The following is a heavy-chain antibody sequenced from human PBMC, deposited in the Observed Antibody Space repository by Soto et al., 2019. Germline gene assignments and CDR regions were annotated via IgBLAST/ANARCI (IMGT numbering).Heavy chain of an antibody. D-gene: IGHD2-15*01. CDR1: GFALSSYA. V-gene: IGHV3-64D*06. CDR3: VKDEGXCTGGNCYSVARGGFDL. Sequence: GGSLRLSCSASGFALSSYAMHWVRQAPGKGLEYVSSISGNGISTYYADSVKGRFTISRDNSQNTLYIQMNSLRPDDTALYYCVKDEGXCTGGNCYSVARGGFDLWGQGTMVTV. CDR2: ISGNGIST. J-gene: IGHJ3*01.